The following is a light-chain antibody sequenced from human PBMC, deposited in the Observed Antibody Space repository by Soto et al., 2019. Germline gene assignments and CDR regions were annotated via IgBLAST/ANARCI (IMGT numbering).Light chain of an antibody. Sequence: EIVLTQSPGTLSLSPGERATLSCRASQSLTSSYLAWYQQKPGQSPRLLIYGASRRATGIPDRFSGSGSGTEFTLTISRLEPEDFAVYYCQQYDASLWTFGQGTKVDIK. CDR1: QSLTSSY. V-gene: IGKV3-20*01. J-gene: IGKJ1*01. CDR3: QQYDASLWT. CDR2: GAS.